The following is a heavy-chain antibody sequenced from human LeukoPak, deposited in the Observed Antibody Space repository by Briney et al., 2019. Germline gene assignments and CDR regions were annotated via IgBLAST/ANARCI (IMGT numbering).Heavy chain of an antibody. V-gene: IGHV1-2*02. CDR1: GYTFTNYY. Sequence: ASVKVSCKASGYTFTNYYMHWLRRAPGLGLEWMGWINPNGGTNYVQKFQGRVTMTMDTSISTAYMELSSLRSDDTAVYYCAGGSSTQLWLQDSWGQGTLVSVSS. CDR3: AGGSSTQLWLQDS. J-gene: IGHJ4*02. CDR2: INPNGGT. D-gene: IGHD5-18*01.